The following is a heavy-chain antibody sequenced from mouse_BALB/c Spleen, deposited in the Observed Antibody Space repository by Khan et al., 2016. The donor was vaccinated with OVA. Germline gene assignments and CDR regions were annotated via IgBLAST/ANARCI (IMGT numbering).Heavy chain of an antibody. Sequence: QIQLVQSGPELKKPGETVKISCKASGYSFTNYVMNWVKQAPGKGLKWMGWINTYIGEPTYSDDFKGRFAFSLETSASTAYLQINNLKNEDTATEFCARCNRDVDYWGQGTTLTVSS. V-gene: IGHV9-3-1*01. D-gene: IGHD4-1*01. CDR3: ARCNRDVDY. CDR2: INTYIGEP. J-gene: IGHJ2*01. CDR1: GYSFTNYV.